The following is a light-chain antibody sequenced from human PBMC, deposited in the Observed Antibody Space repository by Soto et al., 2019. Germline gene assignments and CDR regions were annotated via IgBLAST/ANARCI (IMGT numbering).Light chain of an antibody. J-gene: IGLJ1*01. CDR2: DDS. CDR3: QVWDDNSDHHV. V-gene: IGLV3-21*02. CDR1: NIGSKS. Sequence: SYELTQISSVSVAPGQTARISCGGNNIGSKSVHWYQQKPGQAPVVVVYDDSDRPSGIPERFSGSNSGNTATLTISRVDAGDEADYYCQVWDDNSDHHVFGTGTKVTVL.